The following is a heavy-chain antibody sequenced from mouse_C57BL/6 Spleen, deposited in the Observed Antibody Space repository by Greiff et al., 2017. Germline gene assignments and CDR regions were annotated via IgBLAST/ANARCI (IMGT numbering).Heavy chain of an antibody. CDR3: ARDYGSSYYY. CDR1: GYTFTSYW. J-gene: IGHJ2*01. D-gene: IGHD1-1*01. V-gene: IGHV1-61*01. CDR2: IYPSDSET. Sequence: QVQLKQPGAELVRPGSSVKLSCKASGYTFTSYWMDWVKQRPGQGLEWIGNIYPSDSETHYNQKFKDKATLTVDKSSSTAYMQLSSLTSEDSAVYYCARDYGSSYYYWGQGTTLTVSS.